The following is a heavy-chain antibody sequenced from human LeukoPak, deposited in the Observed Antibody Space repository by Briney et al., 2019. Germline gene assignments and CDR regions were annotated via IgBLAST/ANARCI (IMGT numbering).Heavy chain of an antibody. CDR3: AREVINSEFDY. Sequence: SETLSLTCTVSGDSINTNHWWGWVRQPPGKGLEWIGEVYHSGSTNYSPSLKSRVTISIDKSKNLYSPNLNFVTAADTAVYFCAREVINSEFDYWGQGILVTVSS. D-gene: IGHD3-10*01. CDR2: VYHSGST. J-gene: IGHJ4*02. CDR1: GDSINTNHW. V-gene: IGHV4-4*02.